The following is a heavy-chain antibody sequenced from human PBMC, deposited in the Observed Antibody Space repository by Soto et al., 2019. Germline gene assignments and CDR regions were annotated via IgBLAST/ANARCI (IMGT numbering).Heavy chain of an antibody. D-gene: IGHD3-9*01. J-gene: IGHJ4*02. Sequence: ASLKVCCKSSGYTFTSYGISWVRRAPGQGLEWMGWISAYNGNTNYAQKLQGRVTMTTDTSTSTAYMELRSLRSDDTAVYYCARTRGVIRYFDWPPVRVFDYWGQGTLVTVSS. CDR1: GYTFTSYG. CDR2: ISAYNGNT. V-gene: IGHV1-18*01. CDR3: ARTRGVIRYFDWPPVRVFDY.